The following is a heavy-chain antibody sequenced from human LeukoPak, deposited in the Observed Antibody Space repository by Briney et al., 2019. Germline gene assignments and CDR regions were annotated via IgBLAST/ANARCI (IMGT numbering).Heavy chain of an antibody. Sequence: GGSLRLSCAASGFTFSSYAMSWVRQAPGKGLEWVSAISSSGGSTYYADSVKGRFTISRDNSKNTLYLQMNSLRAEDTAVYYCAKETYGSGSQYYYYYYGMDVWGQGTTVTVSS. CDR3: AKETYGSGSQYYYYYYGMDV. D-gene: IGHD3-10*01. V-gene: IGHV3-23*01. CDR1: GFTFSSYA. J-gene: IGHJ6*02. CDR2: ISSSGGST.